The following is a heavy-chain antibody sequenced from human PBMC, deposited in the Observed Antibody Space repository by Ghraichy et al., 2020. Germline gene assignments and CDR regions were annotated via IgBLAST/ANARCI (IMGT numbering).Heavy chain of an antibody. V-gene: IGHV4-59*01. CDR2: IYYSGST. Sequence: ESLNISCTVSGGSISSYYWSWIRQPPGKGLEWIGYIYYSGSTNYNPSLRSRVTISVDTSKNQFSLKLSSVTAADTAVYYCAREMTTVTNYDWFDPWGQGTLVTVSS. D-gene: IGHD4-17*01. J-gene: IGHJ5*02. CDR3: AREMTTVTNYDWFDP. CDR1: GGSISSYY.